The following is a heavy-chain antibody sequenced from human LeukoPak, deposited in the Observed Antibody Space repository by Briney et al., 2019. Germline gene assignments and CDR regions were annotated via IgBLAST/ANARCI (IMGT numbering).Heavy chain of an antibody. J-gene: IGHJ4*02. CDR1: GYTFTSYD. Sequence: ASVTVSCKASGYTFTSYDINWVRQATGQGLEWMGWMNPNSGNTGYAQKFQGRVTITADESTSTAYMELSSLRSEDTAVYYCARESRDGYNSVWGQGTLVTVSS. CDR3: ARESRDGYNSV. CDR2: MNPNSGNT. V-gene: IGHV1-8*01. D-gene: IGHD5-24*01.